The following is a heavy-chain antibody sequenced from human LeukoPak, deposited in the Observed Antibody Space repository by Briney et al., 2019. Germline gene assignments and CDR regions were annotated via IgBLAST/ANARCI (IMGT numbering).Heavy chain of an antibody. CDR3: ARGLPEDIVVVPAARTTLYGMDV. Sequence: SVKVSCKASGYTFTGYYMHWVRQAPGQGLEWMGGIIPIFGTANYAQKFQGRVTITADESTSTAYMELSSLRPEDTAVYYCARGLPEDIVVVPAARTTLYGMDVWGQGTTVTVSS. D-gene: IGHD2-2*01. CDR2: IIPIFGTA. V-gene: IGHV1-69*13. CDR1: GYTFTGYY. J-gene: IGHJ6*02.